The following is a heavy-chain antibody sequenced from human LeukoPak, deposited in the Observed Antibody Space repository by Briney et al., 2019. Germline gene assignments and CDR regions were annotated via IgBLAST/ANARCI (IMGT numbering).Heavy chain of an antibody. CDR2: ISSSGSTI. Sequence: GGSLRLSCAASGFTFSDYYMSWIRQAPGKGLEWVSYISSSGSTIYYADSVKGRFTISRDNAKNSLYLQMNGLRAEDTAVYYCARGISIPLRAEYFQHWGQGTLVTVSS. CDR3: ARGISIPLRAEYFQH. CDR1: GFTFSDYY. D-gene: IGHD2-2*01. J-gene: IGHJ1*01. V-gene: IGHV3-11*01.